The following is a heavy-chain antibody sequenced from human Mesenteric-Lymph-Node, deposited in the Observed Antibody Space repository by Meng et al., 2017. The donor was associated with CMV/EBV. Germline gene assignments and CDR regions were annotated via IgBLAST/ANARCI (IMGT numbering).Heavy chain of an antibody. CDR3: ARGSFRRDLSDTKFDY. V-gene: IGHV1-69*10. CDR2: IIPILGIT. Sequence: SVKVSCKASGGTFNRDTLNWVRQAPGQGLEWMGGIIPILGITNYAQKFQGRVTIIADKSTSTAYMELSSLTSEDTAVYYCARGSFRRDLSDTKFDYWGQGTLVTVSS. D-gene: IGHD2-8*01. CDR1: GGTFNRDT. J-gene: IGHJ4*02.